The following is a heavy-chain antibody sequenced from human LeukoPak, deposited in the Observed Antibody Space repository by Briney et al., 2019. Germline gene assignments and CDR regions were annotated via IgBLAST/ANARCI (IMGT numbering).Heavy chain of an antibody. Sequence: GGSLRLSCAASGFTFSSYGMHWVRQAPGKGLEWVAVIWYDGSNKYYADSVKGRFTISRDNSKNTLYLQMNSLRAEDTAVYYRAKAFHCYYYDSSGYCSYFDYWGQGTLVTVSS. CDR3: AKAFHCYYYDSSGYCSYFDY. D-gene: IGHD3-22*01. V-gene: IGHV3-33*06. J-gene: IGHJ4*02. CDR2: IWYDGSNK. CDR1: GFTFSSYG.